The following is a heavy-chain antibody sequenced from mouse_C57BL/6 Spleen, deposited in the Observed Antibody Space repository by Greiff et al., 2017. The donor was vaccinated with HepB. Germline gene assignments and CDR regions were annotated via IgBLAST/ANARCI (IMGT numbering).Heavy chain of an antibody. CDR2: IHPNSGST. Sequence: QVQLKQPGAELVKPGASVKLSCKASGYTFTSYWMHWVKQRPGQGLEWIGMIHPNSGSTNYNEKFKSKATLTVDKSSSTAYMQLSSLTSEDSAVYYCARFHIYYDYDGAYWGQGTLVTVSA. V-gene: IGHV1-64*01. CDR1: GYTFTSYW. CDR3: ARFHIYYDYDGAY. D-gene: IGHD2-4*01. J-gene: IGHJ3*01.